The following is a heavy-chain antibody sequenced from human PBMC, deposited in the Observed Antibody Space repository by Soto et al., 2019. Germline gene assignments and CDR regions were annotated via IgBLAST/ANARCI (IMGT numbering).Heavy chain of an antibody. CDR3: AREYCSGGVWYDY. V-gene: IGHV1-69*08. D-gene: IGHD2-15*01. J-gene: IGHJ4*02. CDR1: GDTFNTYT. Sequence: QVQLVQSGAEVKKPGSSVRVSCKASGDTFNTYTLFWVRQAPGHGLEWVGRIIPIVGVAHYAQKLQGRVTITADKSTRTAYMELSSLISEDTAVYYCAREYCSGGVWYDYWGQGTLVTVSS. CDR2: IIPIVGVA.